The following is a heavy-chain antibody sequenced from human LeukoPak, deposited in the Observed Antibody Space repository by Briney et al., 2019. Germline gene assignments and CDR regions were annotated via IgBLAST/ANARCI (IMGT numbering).Heavy chain of an antibody. V-gene: IGHV4-34*01. CDR3: ASPKVGATRSRAFDI. CDR1: GGSFSGYY. CDR2: INHSGST. D-gene: IGHD1-26*01. J-gene: IGHJ3*02. Sequence: SDTLSLTCAVYGGSFSGYYWSWIRQPPGKGLEWIGEINHSGSTNYNPSLTSRVTISVDTSKNQFSLTLGSVTAADTAVYYCASPKVGATRSRAFDIWGQGTMVTVSS.